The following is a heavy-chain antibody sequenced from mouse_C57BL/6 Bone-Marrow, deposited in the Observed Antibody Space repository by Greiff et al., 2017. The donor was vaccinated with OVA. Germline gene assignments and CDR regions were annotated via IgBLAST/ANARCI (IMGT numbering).Heavy chain of an antibody. CDR3: GTTVGRDYFDY. D-gene: IGHD1-1*01. V-gene: IGHV1-26*01. Sequence: VQLQQSGPELVKPGASVKISCKASGYTFTDYYMNWVKQSHGKSLEWIGDINPNNGGTSYNQKFKGKATLTVDKSSSTAYMELRSLTSEDSAVYYCGTTVGRDYFDYWGQGTTLTVSS. CDR2: INPNNGGT. J-gene: IGHJ2*01. CDR1: GYTFTDYY.